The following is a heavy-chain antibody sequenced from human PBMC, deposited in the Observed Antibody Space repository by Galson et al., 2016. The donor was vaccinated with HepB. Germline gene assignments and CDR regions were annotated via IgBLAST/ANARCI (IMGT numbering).Heavy chain of an antibody. V-gene: IGHV3-23*01. CDR1: GFSFRNYA. CDR3: EKIEGWELHNYHFDY. J-gene: IGHJ4*02. CDR2: ICGSCGNT. Sequence: SLRLSCAGSGFSFRNYAMHWVRKAPGKGLKWLSGICGSCGNTYYAGSVKGRFTISRDNSKNTLYLQMNGLRVEDTAVYFSEKIEGWELHNYHFDYWGQGNLVTVSS. D-gene: IGHD1-7*01.